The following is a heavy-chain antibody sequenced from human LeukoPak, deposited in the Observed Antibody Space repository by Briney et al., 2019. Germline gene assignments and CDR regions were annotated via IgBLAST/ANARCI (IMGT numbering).Heavy chain of an antibody. CDR3: ARAESPGDAFDI. Sequence: ASVKVSCKASGYTFTSYYMHWVRQAPGQGLEWMGIINPSGGSTSYAQKFQGRVTMTRDTSTGTVYMELSSLRSEDRAVYYCARAESPGDAFDIWGQGTMVTVSS. D-gene: IGHD3-10*01. V-gene: IGHV1-46*03. CDR1: GYTFTSYY. J-gene: IGHJ3*02. CDR2: INPSGGST.